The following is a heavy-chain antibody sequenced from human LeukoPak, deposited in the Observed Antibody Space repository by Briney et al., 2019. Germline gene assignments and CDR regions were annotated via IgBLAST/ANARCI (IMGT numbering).Heavy chain of an antibody. V-gene: IGHV1-69*13. Sequence: SVKVSCKASGYTFTSYAISWVRQAPGQGLEWMGGIIPIFGTANYAQKFQGRVTITADESASTAYMELSSLRSEDTAVYYCASTVDTAMGGWFDPWGQGTLVTVSS. J-gene: IGHJ5*02. CDR1: GYTFTSYA. D-gene: IGHD5-18*01. CDR2: IIPIFGTA. CDR3: ASTVDTAMGGWFDP.